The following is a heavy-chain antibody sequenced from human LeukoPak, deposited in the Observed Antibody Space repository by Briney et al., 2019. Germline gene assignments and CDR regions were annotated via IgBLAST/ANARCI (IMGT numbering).Heavy chain of an antibody. CDR2: IYKTGST. CDR3: ARDVLR. J-gene: IGHJ4*02. Sequence: SETLSLTCTVSGDSITSGGYYWSFIRQRPGKGLEWIGYIYKTGSTYYNPSLKSRVTMSVDTSRNQFSLKLNSVTAADTAFYYCARDVLRWGQGTLVTVSS. V-gene: IGHV4-31*03. CDR1: GDSITSGGYY.